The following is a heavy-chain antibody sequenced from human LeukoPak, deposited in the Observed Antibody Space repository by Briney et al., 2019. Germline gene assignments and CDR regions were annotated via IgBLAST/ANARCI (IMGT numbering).Heavy chain of an antibody. CDR3: ARKGRITIFGVAANNWFDP. CDR2: INPNSGGT. CDR1: GYTLTGYY. J-gene: IGHJ5*02. Sequence: ASVKVSCKASGYTLTGYYMHWVRQAPGQGLEWMGWINPNSGGTNYAQKFQGRVTMTRDTSISTAYMELSRLRSDDTAVYYCARKGRITIFGVAANNWFDPWGQGTLVTVSS. D-gene: IGHD3-3*01. V-gene: IGHV1-2*02.